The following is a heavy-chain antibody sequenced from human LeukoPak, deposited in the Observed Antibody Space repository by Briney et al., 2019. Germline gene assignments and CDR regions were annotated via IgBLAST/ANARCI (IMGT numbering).Heavy chain of an antibody. CDR2: IDSGGST. Sequence: GGSLRLSCAASGFTVSSNYMSWVRQAPGKGLEWVSVIDSGGSTYYADSVKGRFTISRDNSKNTLYLQMNSLRAEDTAVYYCARHRRYDFWSGYSSYYFAHWGQGTLVTVSS. CDR3: ARHRRYDFWSGYSSYYFAH. V-gene: IGHV3-66*02. D-gene: IGHD3-3*01. J-gene: IGHJ4*02. CDR1: GFTVSSNY.